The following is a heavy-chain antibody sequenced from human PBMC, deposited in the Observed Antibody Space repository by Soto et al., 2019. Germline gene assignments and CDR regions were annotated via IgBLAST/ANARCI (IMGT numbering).Heavy chain of an antibody. D-gene: IGHD3-3*01. J-gene: IGHJ6*02. CDR3: VRGANYDFSPGKGYFFPGMDV. V-gene: IGHV1-69*06. Sequence: QVQLVQSGAEVKKPGSSVKVSCKASGLIFSSYAISWVRQAPGQGLEWVGGILPIFGTTNYAQRFKGRVTITADTSTTTTYLDLSSLRSEDTAVYFCVRGANYDFSPGKGYFFPGMDVWGQGTKVTVSS. CDR2: ILPIFGTT. CDR1: GLIFSSYA.